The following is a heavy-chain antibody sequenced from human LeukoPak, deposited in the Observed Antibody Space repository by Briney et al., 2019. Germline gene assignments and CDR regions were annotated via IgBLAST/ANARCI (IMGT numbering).Heavy chain of an antibody. J-gene: IGHJ4*02. CDR3: ARANFLYCSSNTCLFDY. D-gene: IGHD2-2*01. V-gene: IGHV1-2*02. Sequence: ASVKVSCKSSGYTFTDCYMHWVRQAPGQGFEWMGLINPNDGDTNYSQKFQGRVTMTRDTSISTAHMEVSRLRSDDTAVYYCARANFLYCSSNTCLFDYWGQGTLVTVSS. CDR2: INPNDGDT. CDR1: GYTFTDCY.